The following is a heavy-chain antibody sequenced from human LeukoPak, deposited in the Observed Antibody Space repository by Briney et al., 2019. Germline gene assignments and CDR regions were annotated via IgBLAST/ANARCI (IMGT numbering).Heavy chain of an antibody. CDR1: GFTFSSYA. CDR2: ISGSGGST. J-gene: IGHJ4*02. CDR3: VKDFHGGSYYGWSFDY. V-gene: IGHV3-23*01. Sequence: GGSLRLSCAASGFTFSSYAMSWVRQAPGKGLEWVSAISGSGGSTYYADSVKGRFTISRDNSKNTLYLQMNSLRAEDTAVYYCVKDFHGGSYYGWSFDYWGQGTLVTVSS. D-gene: IGHD1-26*01.